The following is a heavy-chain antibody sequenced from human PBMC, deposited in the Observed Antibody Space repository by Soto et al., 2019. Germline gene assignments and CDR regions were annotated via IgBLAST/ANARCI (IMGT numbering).Heavy chain of an antibody. D-gene: IGHD3-3*01. Sequence: ASVKVSCKASGGTFSSYAISWVRQAPGQGLEWMGGIIPIFGTANYAQKFQGRVTITADESTSTAYMELSSLRSEDTAVYYCARHYDFWSGYPYYYYGMDVWGQGTTVTVSS. CDR1: GGTFSSYA. V-gene: IGHV1-69*13. CDR3: ARHYDFWSGYPYYYYGMDV. J-gene: IGHJ6*02. CDR2: IIPIFGTA.